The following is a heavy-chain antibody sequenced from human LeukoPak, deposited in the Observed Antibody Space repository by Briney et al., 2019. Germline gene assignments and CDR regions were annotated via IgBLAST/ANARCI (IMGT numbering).Heavy chain of an antibody. CDR2: ISADNGNT. Sequence: ASVKVSCKASDYTFTAYPISWVRQAPGQGLEWMGWISADNGNTIYAQKFQGRVTMTTDASTSLAYMELRGLRSDDTAVYYCARGKITMIVVAPFDYWGQGTLVTVSS. D-gene: IGHD3-22*01. J-gene: IGHJ4*02. V-gene: IGHV1-18*01. CDR3: ARGKITMIVVAPFDY. CDR1: DYTFTAYP.